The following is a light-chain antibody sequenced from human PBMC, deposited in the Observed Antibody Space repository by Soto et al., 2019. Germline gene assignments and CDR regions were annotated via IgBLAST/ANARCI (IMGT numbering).Light chain of an antibody. CDR3: QQYNSYPWT. CDR2: KAS. Sequence: DIQMTQSPSTLSASVGDRVTITCRARQSISSWLAWYQQKPGKAPKLLIYKASSLESGVPSRFSGSGSGTEFTLTISSLQPDDFATYYCQQYNSYPWTFDQGTKVEIK. J-gene: IGKJ1*01. V-gene: IGKV1-5*03. CDR1: QSISSW.